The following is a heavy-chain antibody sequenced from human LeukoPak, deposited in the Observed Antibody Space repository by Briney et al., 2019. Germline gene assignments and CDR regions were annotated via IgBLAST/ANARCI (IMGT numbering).Heavy chain of an antibody. V-gene: IGHV4-39*07. CDR2: IYYSGST. D-gene: IGHD1-14*01. Sequence: SETLSLTCTVSGGSISSSSYYWGWIRQPPGKGLEWIGSIYYSGSTYYNPALKSRITISVYASKNQFSLKLSSVTAADTAVYYCARSIRGVRNAFDIWGQGTMVTVSS. J-gene: IGHJ3*02. CDR1: GGSISSSSYY. CDR3: ARSIRGVRNAFDI.